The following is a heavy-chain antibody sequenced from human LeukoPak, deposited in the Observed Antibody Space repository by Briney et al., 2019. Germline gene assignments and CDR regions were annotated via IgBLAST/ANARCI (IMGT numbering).Heavy chain of an antibody. J-gene: IGHJ5*02. Sequence: ASVKVSCKASGHTFSGYYMHWVRQAPGQGLEWMGWINPNSGGTNFAQKFQGRVTMTRDTSISTVYMELSRLRSDDTAVYYCARDSSGWSYHWGQGTLVTVSS. D-gene: IGHD6-19*01. V-gene: IGHV1-2*02. CDR3: ARDSSGWSYH. CDR2: INPNSGGT. CDR1: GHTFSGYY.